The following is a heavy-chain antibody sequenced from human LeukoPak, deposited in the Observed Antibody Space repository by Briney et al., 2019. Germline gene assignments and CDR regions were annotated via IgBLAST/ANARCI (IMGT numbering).Heavy chain of an antibody. V-gene: IGHV1-24*01. CDR3: ATASEQWLAKFDY. D-gene: IGHD6-19*01. J-gene: IGHJ4*02. CDR1: GYTLTELS. CDR2: FDPEDGET. Sequence: ASVKASCKVSGYTLTELSMHWVRQALGKGLEWMGGFDPEDGETIYAQKFQGRVTMTEDTSTDTAYMELSSLRSEDTAVYYCATASEQWLAKFDYWGQGTLVTVSS.